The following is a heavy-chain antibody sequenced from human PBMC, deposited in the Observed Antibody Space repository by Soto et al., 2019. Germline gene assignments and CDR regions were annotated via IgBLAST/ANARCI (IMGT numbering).Heavy chain of an antibody. CDR3: AREEMATEAFDI. V-gene: IGHV3-11*05. J-gene: IGHJ3*02. Sequence: GGSLRLCCSASGFPFSDYYMSWIRPAPGKGLEWVSYISSSSSYTNYADSVKGRFTISRDNAKNSLYLQMNSLRAEDTAVYYCAREEMATEAFDIWGQGTMVTVSS. D-gene: IGHD5-12*01. CDR1: GFPFSDYY. CDR2: ISSSSSYT.